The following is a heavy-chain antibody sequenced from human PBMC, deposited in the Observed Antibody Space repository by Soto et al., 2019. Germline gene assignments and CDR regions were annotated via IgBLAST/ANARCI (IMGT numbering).Heavy chain of an antibody. CDR2: IHYSGST. V-gene: IGHV4-31*03. CDR3: ARDSTVTRSSAFDI. J-gene: IGHJ3*02. CDR1: GGSISSGGYY. D-gene: IGHD4-17*01. Sequence: QVQLQESGPGLEKPSQTLSLTCSVSGGSISSGGYYWSWIRQHPGKGLEWIGHIHYSGSTYYNPSLKRRVTISVDTSKNQFSLKLRSVTAADTAVYYCARDSTVTRSSAFDIWGQGTTVTVSP.